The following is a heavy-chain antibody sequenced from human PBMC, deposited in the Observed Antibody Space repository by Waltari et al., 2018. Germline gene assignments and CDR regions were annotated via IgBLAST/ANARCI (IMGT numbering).Heavy chain of an antibody. CDR3: ATKRESSASGFDY. J-gene: IGHJ4*02. CDR1: GGSISSSSYY. CDR2: LFYSGSP. V-gene: IGHV4-39*01. D-gene: IGHD6-19*01. Sequence: QLQLQESGPGLVKPSETLSFTCTVSGGSISSSSYYWGWIRQPPGKGLEWIGSLFYSGSPYYNPSLKIRVTISVDTSKSQFSLKLSSVTAADTAVYYCATKRESSASGFDYWGQGTLVTVSS.